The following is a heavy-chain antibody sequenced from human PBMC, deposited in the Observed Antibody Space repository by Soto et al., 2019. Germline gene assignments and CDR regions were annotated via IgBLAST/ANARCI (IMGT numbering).Heavy chain of an antibody. CDR1: GFTFSSYA. CDR3: ARDGDGSGSYEGYYFDY. D-gene: IGHD3-10*01. CDR2: ISYDGSNK. J-gene: IGHJ4*02. Sequence: GGSLRLSCAASGFTFSSYAMHWVRQAPGKGLEWVAVISYDGSNKYYADSVKGRFTISRDNSKNTLYLQMNSLRAEDTAVYYCARDGDGSGSYEGYYFDYWGQGTLVTVSS. V-gene: IGHV3-30-3*01.